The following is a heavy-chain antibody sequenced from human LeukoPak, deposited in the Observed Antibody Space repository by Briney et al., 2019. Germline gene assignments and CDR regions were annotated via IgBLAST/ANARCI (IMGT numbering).Heavy chain of an antibody. CDR1: GGSISSYY. Sequence: SETLSLTCTVSGGSISSYYWSWIRQPPGKGLEWIGYIYYSGSTNYNPSLKSRVTISVDTSKNQFSLKLSSVTAADTAVYYCARDTGGVDYWGQGTLVTVSS. V-gene: IGHV4-59*12. J-gene: IGHJ4*02. D-gene: IGHD7-27*01. CDR3: ARDTGGVDY. CDR2: IYYSGST.